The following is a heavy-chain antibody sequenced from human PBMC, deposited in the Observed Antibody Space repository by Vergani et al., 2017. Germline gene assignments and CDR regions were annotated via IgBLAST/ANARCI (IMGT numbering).Heavy chain of an antibody. CDR3: ARTYYYDSSGSPADY. V-gene: IGHV3-21*01. CDR2: ISSSSSDI. D-gene: IGHD3-22*01. CDR1: GFTFSSYS. J-gene: IGHJ4*02. Sequence: EVQLVESGGGLVKPGGSLRLSCAASGFTFSSYSMNWVRQAPGKGLEWVSSISSSSSDIYYADSVQGRFTISRDNAKNSLYLQRNSLRAEDTAVYYCARTYYYDSSGSPADYWGQGTLVTVSS.